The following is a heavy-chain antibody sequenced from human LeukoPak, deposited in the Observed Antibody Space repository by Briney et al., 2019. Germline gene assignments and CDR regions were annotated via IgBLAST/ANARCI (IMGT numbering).Heavy chain of an antibody. D-gene: IGHD6-6*01. CDR3: ARAGNIAARPYYYYYYMDV. Sequence: SETLSLTCTVSGGSISSYYWSWIRQPAGKGLEWIGRIYTSGSTNYNPSLKSRVTMSVDTSKNQFSLKLSSVTAADTAVYYCARAGNIAARPYYYYYYMDVWGKGTTVTVSS. CDR1: GGSISSYY. V-gene: IGHV4-4*07. J-gene: IGHJ6*03. CDR2: IYTSGST.